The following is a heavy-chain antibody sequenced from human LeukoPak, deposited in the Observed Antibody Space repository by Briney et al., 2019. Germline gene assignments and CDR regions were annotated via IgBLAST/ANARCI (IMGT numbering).Heavy chain of an antibody. CDR3: ASASIMGY. D-gene: IGHD3-16*01. CDR2: INNDGSST. Sequence: GGSLRLSCAASGFTFSTYWMHWVRQAPGKGPVWVSRINNDGSSTTYADSVRGRFTISRDNAKNTLYLQMNSLRAEDTAVYYCASASIMGYWGQGTLVTVSS. J-gene: IGHJ4*02. CDR1: GFTFSTYW. V-gene: IGHV3-74*01.